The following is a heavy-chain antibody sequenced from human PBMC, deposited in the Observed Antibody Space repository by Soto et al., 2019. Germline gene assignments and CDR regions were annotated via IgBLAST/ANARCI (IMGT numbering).Heavy chain of an antibody. Sequence: DVQLLQSGGGLVQPGGSLRLSCAASGFTFSSYAMSWVRQAPGKGLEWVSTLSGGGGSIYYADSVTGRFTISRDNSENTLYLQMISLRAEDTAVYYCMIGYCTTTSCPIPVFAFDYWGQGTRVTVSS. CDR1: GFTFSSYA. CDR2: LSGGGGSI. D-gene: IGHD2-2*01. V-gene: IGHV3-23*01. J-gene: IGHJ4*02. CDR3: MIGYCTTTSCPIPVFAFDY.